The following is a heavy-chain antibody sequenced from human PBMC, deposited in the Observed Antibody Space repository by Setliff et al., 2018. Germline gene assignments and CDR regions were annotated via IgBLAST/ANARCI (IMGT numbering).Heavy chain of an antibody. Sequence: PGGSLRLSCAASGFTFSSYWMNWVRQAPGKGLEWVANIHQNGSWIYYVDSVRGRFTISRDNARDSLYLQMNSLRAEDTAVYYCVRDTTSGWMLTNWGQGTLVTVSS. CDR1: GFTFSSYW. V-gene: IGHV3-7*01. D-gene: IGHD6-25*01. CDR2: IHQNGSWI. CDR3: VRDTTSGWMLTN. J-gene: IGHJ4*02.